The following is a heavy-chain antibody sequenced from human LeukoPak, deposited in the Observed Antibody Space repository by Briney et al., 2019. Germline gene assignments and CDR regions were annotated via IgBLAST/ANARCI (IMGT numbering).Heavy chain of an antibody. Sequence: GGSLRLSCAASGFTFSSYTMSWVRQAPGKGLEWVSDISISGGSTYYADSVKGRFTISRDNAKNSLYLQMNSLRAEDTAVYYCARSLRLGELSLTDFDYWGQGTLVTVSS. V-gene: IGHV3-48*04. CDR3: ARSLRLGELSLTDFDY. J-gene: IGHJ4*02. D-gene: IGHD3-16*02. CDR2: ISISGGST. CDR1: GFTFSSYT.